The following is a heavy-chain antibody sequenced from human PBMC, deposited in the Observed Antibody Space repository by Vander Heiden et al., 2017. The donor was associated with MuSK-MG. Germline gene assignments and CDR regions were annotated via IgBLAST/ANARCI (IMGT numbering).Heavy chain of an antibody. D-gene: IGHD1-26*01. CDR1: GFTFRSYA. Sequence: EVQLLESGGGLVQPGGSLRLSCAASGFTFRSYAMGWVRQAPGKGLEWVSAISGSGGSTYYADSVKGRFTISRDNSKNTLYLQMNSLRAEDTAVYYCAKERGGYPAFDYWGQGTLVTVSS. J-gene: IGHJ4*02. CDR3: AKERGGYPAFDY. V-gene: IGHV3-23*01. CDR2: ISGSGGST.